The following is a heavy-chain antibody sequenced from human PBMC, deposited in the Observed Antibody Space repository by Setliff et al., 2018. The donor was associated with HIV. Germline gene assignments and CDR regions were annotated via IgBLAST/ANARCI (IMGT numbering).Heavy chain of an antibody. V-gene: IGHV4-39*01. Sequence: SETLSLTCTVSGVSISSRSYYWGWIRQPPGKGLEWIGSISYSGSTYDNPSLKSRVTISVDTSKNQFSLKLSSVTAADTAVYYCARQSCGSGGSCYPWFDPWSQGTLVTVSS. D-gene: IGHD2-15*01. CDR1: GVSISSRSYY. CDR2: ISYSGST. J-gene: IGHJ5*02. CDR3: ARQSCGSGGSCYPWFDP.